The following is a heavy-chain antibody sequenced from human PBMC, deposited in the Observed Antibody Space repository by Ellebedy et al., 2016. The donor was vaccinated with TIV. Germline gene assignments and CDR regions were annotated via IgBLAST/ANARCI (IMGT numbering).Heavy chain of an antibody. CDR1: GDSVSTNGVA. Sequence: MPSETLSLTCVISGDSVSTNGVAWNWIRLSPSRGLEWLGRTYYRSQWFSESAVSVKGRVTINPDASKNQFSLQLDSVSPEDTALYYCARGRASAFDIWGQGTMFTVSS. CDR2: TYYRSQWFS. CDR3: ARGRASAFDI. V-gene: IGHV6-1*01. J-gene: IGHJ3*02.